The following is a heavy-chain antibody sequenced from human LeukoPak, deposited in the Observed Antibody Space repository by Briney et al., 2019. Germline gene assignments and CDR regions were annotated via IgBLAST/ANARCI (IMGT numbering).Heavy chain of an antibody. CDR2: IYYSGST. Sequence: SETLSLTCTVSGGSISSYYWSWIRQPPGKGLEWIGYIYYSGSTNYNPSLKSRVTISVDTSKNQFSLKLSSVTAADTVVYYCARRGSLGYCSSTSCGGPNWFDPWGQGTLVTVSS. D-gene: IGHD2-2*01. V-gene: IGHV4-59*08. CDR1: GGSISSYY. J-gene: IGHJ5*02. CDR3: ARRGSLGYCSSTSCGGPNWFDP.